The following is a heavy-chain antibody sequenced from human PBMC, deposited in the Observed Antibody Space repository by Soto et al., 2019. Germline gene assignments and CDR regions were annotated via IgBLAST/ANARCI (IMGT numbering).Heavy chain of an antibody. J-gene: IGHJ4*02. Sequence: SETLSLTCAVSGGFISSGDSSWSWIRQPPGRGLEWIGYIYYSGSTYYNPSLKSRVTISVDTSKNQFSLKLSSVTAADTAVYYCARGRTYYYDSSHFDYWGQGTLVTVSS. CDR3: ARGRTYYYDSSHFDY. CDR1: GGFISSGDSS. D-gene: IGHD3-22*01. CDR2: IYYSGST. V-gene: IGHV4-31*11.